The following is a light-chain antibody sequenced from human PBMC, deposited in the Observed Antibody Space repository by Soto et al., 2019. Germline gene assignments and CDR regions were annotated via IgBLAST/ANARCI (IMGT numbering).Light chain of an antibody. CDR2: VAS. J-gene: IGKJ4*01. Sequence: MTQSPSSLSASVGDRVTITCRASQGISNYLAWYQQKPGQTPRLLIYVASTRATGIPARFTGSGSGTDFTLTISSLQSEDCAIYYCQQYNNWPLTFGGGTKVDIK. CDR3: QQYNNWPLT. V-gene: IGKV3-15*01. CDR1: QGISNY.